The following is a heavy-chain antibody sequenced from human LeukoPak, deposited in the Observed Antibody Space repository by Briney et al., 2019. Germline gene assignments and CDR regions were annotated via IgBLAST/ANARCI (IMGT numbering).Heavy chain of an antibody. CDR2: INHSGST. J-gene: IGHJ4*02. Sequence: SETLSLTCAVYGGSFSGYYWSWIRQPPGKGLEWIGEINHSGSTNYNPSLTSRVTISVDTSKKQFSLKLSSVTAADTAVYYCARGPYSSRHFDYWGQGTLVTVSS. CDR1: GGSFSGYY. CDR3: ARGPYSSRHFDY. V-gene: IGHV4-34*01. D-gene: IGHD6-13*01.